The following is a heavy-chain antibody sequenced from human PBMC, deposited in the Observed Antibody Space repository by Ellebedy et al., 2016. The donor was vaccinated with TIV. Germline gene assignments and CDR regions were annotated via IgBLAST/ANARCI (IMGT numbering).Heavy chain of an antibody. Sequence: GGSLRLSCAASGFIFSSFAMFWVRQAPGKGLEWVAVISYDGKNKFYADSVKGRFSLSKDTSQNTVFLQMDNLTTEDTAVYYCARGPSASAYLDSWGQGALVIVSS. CDR2: ISYDGKNK. CDR3: ARGPSASAYLDS. J-gene: IGHJ4*02. CDR1: GFIFSSFA. V-gene: IGHV3-30*04.